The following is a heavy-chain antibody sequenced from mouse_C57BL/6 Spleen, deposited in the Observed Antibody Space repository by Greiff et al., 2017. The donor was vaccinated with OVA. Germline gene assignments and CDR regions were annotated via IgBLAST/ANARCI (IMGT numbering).Heavy chain of an antibody. J-gene: IGHJ3*01. CDR3: ARGVSYAHEGFAY. CDR2: INPNNGGT. V-gene: IGHV1-26*01. Sequence: VQLQQSGPELVKPGASVKISCKASGYTFTDYYMNWVKQSHGKSLEWIGDINPNNGGTSYNQKFKGKATLTVDKSSSTAYMELRSLTSEDSAVYYCARGVSYAHEGFAYWGQGTLVTVSA. CDR1: GYTFTDYY. D-gene: IGHD6-5*01.